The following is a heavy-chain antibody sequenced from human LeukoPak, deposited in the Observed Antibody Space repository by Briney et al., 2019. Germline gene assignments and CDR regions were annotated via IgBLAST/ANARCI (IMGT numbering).Heavy chain of an antibody. Sequence: GGSLRLSCAASGFTFSSYAMSWVRQAPGKGLEWVSAISGSGGSTYYADSVKGRFTISRDNSKNTLYLQMNSLRAEDTAVYYCAKGHSTKRLATGAFDIWGQGTMVTVSS. CDR3: AKGHSTKRLATGAFDI. V-gene: IGHV3-23*01. CDR2: ISGSGGST. J-gene: IGHJ3*02. CDR1: GFTFSSYA. D-gene: IGHD1-14*01.